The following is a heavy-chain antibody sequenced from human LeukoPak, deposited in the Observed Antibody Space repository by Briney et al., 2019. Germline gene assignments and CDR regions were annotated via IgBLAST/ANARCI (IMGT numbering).Heavy chain of an antibody. CDR3: RINYYYGMDV. V-gene: IGHV5-51*01. D-gene: IGHD2-15*01. CDR1: GYSFTSYW. Sequence: GESLRISCRGSGYSFTSYWIGWGGQMPGKGLEWMGIIYPGDSDNRYSPSFQGQVTISADKSISTAYLQWSSLKASDTAMYYCRINYYYGMDVWGQGTTVTVSS. CDR2: IYPGDSDN. J-gene: IGHJ6*02.